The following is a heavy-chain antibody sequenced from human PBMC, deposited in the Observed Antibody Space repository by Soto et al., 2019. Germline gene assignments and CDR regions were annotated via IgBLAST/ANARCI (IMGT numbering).Heavy chain of an antibody. Sequence: PGGSLRLSCAASEFIFRNYWMTWVRQAPGKGLDWVHNINQDESHKYYVDSVKGRFTISRDNAKNSVYLQMNSLRAEDTAVYYCTRIGYSSSSLDYWGQGTLVTVSS. J-gene: IGHJ4*02. CDR3: TRIGYSSSSLDY. D-gene: IGHD6-6*01. V-gene: IGHV3-7*03. CDR1: EFIFRNYW. CDR2: INQDESHK.